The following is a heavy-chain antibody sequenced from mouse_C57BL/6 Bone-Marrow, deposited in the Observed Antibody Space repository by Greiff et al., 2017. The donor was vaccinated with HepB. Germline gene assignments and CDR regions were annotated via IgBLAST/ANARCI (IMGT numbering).Heavy chain of an antibody. CDR2: IYPGNSDT. J-gene: IGHJ3*01. Sequence: EVQLQESGTVLARPGASVKMSCKTSGYTFTSYWMHWVKQRPGQGLEWIGAIYPGNSDTNYNQKFKGKAKLTAVTSASAAYMELSSLTNEDSAVYYCTGGHGPAWFAYWGQGTLVTVSA. CDR1: GYTFTSYW. CDR3: TGGHGPAWFAY. V-gene: IGHV1-5*01.